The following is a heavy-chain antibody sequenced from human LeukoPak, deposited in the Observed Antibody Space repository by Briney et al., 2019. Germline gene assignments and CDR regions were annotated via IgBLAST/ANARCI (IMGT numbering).Heavy chain of an antibody. CDR3: ARESGTDLSRQSDAFDI. V-gene: IGHV3-74*01. J-gene: IGHJ3*02. CDR1: GFSFSSHW. CDR2: VKTDGSST. D-gene: IGHD2/OR15-2a*01. Sequence: PGGSLRLSCAASGFSFSSHWMHWVRQAPGKGLVWVSRVKTDGSSTSYAESVRGRFTISRDNAKNTVNLQMNNLGVEDTAVYYCARESGTDLSRQSDAFDIWGQGTMVTVS.